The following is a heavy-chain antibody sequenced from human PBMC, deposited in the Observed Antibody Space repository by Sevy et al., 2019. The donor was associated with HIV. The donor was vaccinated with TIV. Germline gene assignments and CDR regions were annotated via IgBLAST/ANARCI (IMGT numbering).Heavy chain of an antibody. V-gene: IGHV3-11*01. CDR1: GFTFSDYY. J-gene: IGHJ4*02. CDR2: ISSSGSTI. Sequence: GGSLRLSCAASGFTFSDYYMSWIRQAPGKGLEGVSYISSSGSTIYYADSVKGRLTISGDNAKNSLYLQMNSLRAEETAVYYCAIRLYGDQFDYWGQGTLVTVSS. D-gene: IGHD4-17*01. CDR3: AIRLYGDQFDY.